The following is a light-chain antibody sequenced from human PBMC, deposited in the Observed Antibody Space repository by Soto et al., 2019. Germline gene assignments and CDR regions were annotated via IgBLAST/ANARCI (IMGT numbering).Light chain of an antibody. CDR3: QQYNSYSWT. CDR2: AAS. V-gene: IGKV1-5*01. Sequence: DIQMTQSPSSLSASVGDRVTITCRASQSISSYLNWYQQKPGKAPNLLIYAASSLESGVPSRFSGSGSGPEFTLTISSLQTDDFATYYCQQYNSYSWTFGKGTKVDI. J-gene: IGKJ1*01. CDR1: QSISSY.